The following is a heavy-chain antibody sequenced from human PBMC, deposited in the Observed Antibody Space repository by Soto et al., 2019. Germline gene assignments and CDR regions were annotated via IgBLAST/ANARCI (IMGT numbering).Heavy chain of an antibody. V-gene: IGHV4-31*03. D-gene: IGHD6-13*01. CDR1: GGSISSGGYF. Sequence: SETLSLTCTVSGGSISSGGYFWSWVRQHPGKGLEWIGNIYYSGRTYYNPSLKSRVTISVDPSKNQFSLKLCSVTAADTAVYYCARFAKEENPKVGSWYYFDYWGQGTRVTVSS. CDR3: ARFAKEENPKVGSWYYFDY. J-gene: IGHJ4*02. CDR2: IYYSGRT.